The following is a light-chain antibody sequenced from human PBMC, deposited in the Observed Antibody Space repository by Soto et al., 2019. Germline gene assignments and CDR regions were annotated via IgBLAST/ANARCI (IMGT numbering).Light chain of an antibody. CDR2: DVT. CDR3: SSYTSASTHWV. V-gene: IGLV2-14*01. J-gene: IGLJ3*02. CDR1: SSDVGGYNY. Sequence: QSVLTQPACVSGSPGQSITISCTGTSSDVGGYNYVSWYQQYPGKAPKLMIYDVTDRPSGVSNRFSGSKSGNTASLTISGLQPEDVADYYCSSYTSASTHWVFGGGTQLTVL.